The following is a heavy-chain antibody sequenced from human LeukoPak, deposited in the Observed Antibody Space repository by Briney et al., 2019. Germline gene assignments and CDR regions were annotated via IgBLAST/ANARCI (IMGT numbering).Heavy chain of an antibody. D-gene: IGHD3-10*01. J-gene: IGHJ4*02. CDR1: GFTFSSYA. V-gene: IGHV3-23*01. Sequence: GGSLRLSCVASGFTFSSYAVTWVRQAPEKGLEWVSVISGGGHITYYIDSVKGRFTISRDNSKNTVYLQMNSLRAEDTAVYYCAKVYPPSVVRGVTSLDYWGQGTLVTVFS. CDR2: ISGGGHIT. CDR3: AKVYPPSVVRGVTSLDY.